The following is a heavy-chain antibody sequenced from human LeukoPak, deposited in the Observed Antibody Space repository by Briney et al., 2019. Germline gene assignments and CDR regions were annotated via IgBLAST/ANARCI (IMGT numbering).Heavy chain of an antibody. V-gene: IGHV3-23*01. Sequence: GGSLRVSCAASGFTFSSYAMSWVRQAPGKGLEWASAISGSGGSTYYADSVKGRFTISRDNSKNTLYLQMNSLRAEDTAVYYCAKRRAAAGLIDYWGQGTLVTVS. CDR3: AKRRAAAGLIDY. J-gene: IGHJ4*02. D-gene: IGHD6-13*01. CDR1: GFTFSSYA. CDR2: ISGSGGST.